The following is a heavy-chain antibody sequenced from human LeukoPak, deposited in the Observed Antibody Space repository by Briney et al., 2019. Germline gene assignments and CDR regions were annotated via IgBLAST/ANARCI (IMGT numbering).Heavy chain of an antibody. CDR2: IRYDGSDK. CDR1: GFTFSTYG. V-gene: IGHV3-30*02. J-gene: IGHJ1*01. CDR3: ARGDYYDSSPHY. Sequence: GGSLRLSCAASGFTFSTYGMHWVRQAPGKGLEWVAFIRYDGSDKYYSDSVKGRFTISRDNSKNSVFLQMNSLRVDDTALYYCARGDYYDSSPHYWGQGTLVIVSS. D-gene: IGHD3-22*01.